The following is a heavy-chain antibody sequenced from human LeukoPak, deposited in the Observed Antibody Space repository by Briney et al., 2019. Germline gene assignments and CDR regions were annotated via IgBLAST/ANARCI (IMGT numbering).Heavy chain of an antibody. V-gene: IGHV1-18*01. CDR3: ARIPLRELYFDY. D-gene: IGHD1-26*01. CDR2: ISAYNGNT. Sequence: ASVKVSCKASGFTFTSYVISWVRQAPGQGLEWMGWISAYNGNTNYAQKLQGRVTMTTDTSTSTAYMELRSLRSDDTAVYYCARIPLRELYFDYWGQGTLVTVSS. J-gene: IGHJ4*02. CDR1: GFTFTSYV.